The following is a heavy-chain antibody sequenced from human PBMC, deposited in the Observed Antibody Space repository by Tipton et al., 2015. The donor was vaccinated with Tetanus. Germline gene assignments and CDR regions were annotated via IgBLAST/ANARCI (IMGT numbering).Heavy chain of an antibody. CDR1: GGSISSGGYY. D-gene: IGHD3-10*01. Sequence: TLSLTCTVSGGSISSGGYYWSWIRQHPGKGLEWIGYIYYSGSTYYNPSLKSRVTISVDTSKNQFSLKLSSVTAADTAVYYCARTYYYGSGSYGGLDYWGQGTLVTVSS. CDR3: ARTYYYGSGSYGGLDY. V-gene: IGHV4-31*03. CDR2: IYYSGST. J-gene: IGHJ4*02.